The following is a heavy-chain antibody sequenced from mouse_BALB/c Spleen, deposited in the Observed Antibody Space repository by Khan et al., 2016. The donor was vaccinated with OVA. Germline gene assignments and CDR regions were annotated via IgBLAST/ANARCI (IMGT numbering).Heavy chain of an antibody. D-gene: IGHD2-2*01. CDR3: ARGYPFDY. CDR1: GFTFSSFG. J-gene: IGHJ2*01. CDR2: ISRGSSTI. V-gene: IGHV5-17*02. Sequence: EVELVESGGGLVQPGGSRKLSCAASGFTFSSFGMHWVRQAPEKGLEWVAYISRGSSTIYYADTVKGRFTISRDNPKNTLFLQMTSLRSEDTAMYYCARGYPFDYWGQGTTLTVSS.